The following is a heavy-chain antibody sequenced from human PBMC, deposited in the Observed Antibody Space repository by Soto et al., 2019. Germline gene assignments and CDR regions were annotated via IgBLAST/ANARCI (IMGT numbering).Heavy chain of an antibody. D-gene: IGHD3-22*01. J-gene: IGHJ4*02. CDR1: GVTFNADW. CDR3: ARGDYYDRRFDY. CDR2: IKQDGSEK. Sequence: PGGSLILSSASSGVTFNADWMNWVRQAPGKGLEWVADIKQDGSEKYYVDSVKGRFTISRDNAKNSLYLQMNSLKAEDTAVYYCARGDYYDRRFDYWGQGTLVTV. V-gene: IGHV3-7*03.